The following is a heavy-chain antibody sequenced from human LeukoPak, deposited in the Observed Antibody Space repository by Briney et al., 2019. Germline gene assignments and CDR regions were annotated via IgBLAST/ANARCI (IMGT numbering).Heavy chain of an antibody. CDR3: ARVGRYFDWLLPADY. Sequence: SETLSLTCTVSGGSISSGGYYWSWIRQHPGKGLEWIGYIYYSGSTYYNPSLKSRVTISVDTSKNQFSLKLSSVTAADTAVYYCARVGRYFDWLLPADYWGQGTLVTVSP. D-gene: IGHD3-9*01. CDR1: GGSISSGGYY. J-gene: IGHJ4*02. CDR2: IYYSGST. V-gene: IGHV4-31*03.